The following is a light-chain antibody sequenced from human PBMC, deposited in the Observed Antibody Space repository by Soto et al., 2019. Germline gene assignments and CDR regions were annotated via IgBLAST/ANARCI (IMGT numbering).Light chain of an antibody. CDR2: EVS. J-gene: IGLJ1*01. CDR3: SSYAGSNSFV. V-gene: IGLV2-8*01. CDR1: SSDVGGYNY. Sequence: QSVLTQPPSASGSPGQSVTISCTGTSSDVGGYNYVTWYQQHPGKAPKLMIYEVSKRPSGVPDRFSGSKSGNTASLTVSVLQAEEEADYYCSSYAGSNSFVFGTGTKLTVL.